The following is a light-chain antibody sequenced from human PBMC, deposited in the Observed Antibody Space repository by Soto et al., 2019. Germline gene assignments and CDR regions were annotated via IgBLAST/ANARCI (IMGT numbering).Light chain of an antibody. V-gene: IGLV2-18*02. Sequence: QSALTQPPSVSGSPGQSVTISCTGTSSDVGSYNRLSWYQQPPGTAPKLIMYEVNTRPSGVPDRFSGSKSGSTASLTISGLQAEDEADYYCCSSGGSPTYVFGTGTKLTVL. CDR2: EVN. CDR1: SSDVGSYNR. J-gene: IGLJ1*01. CDR3: CSSGGSPTYV.